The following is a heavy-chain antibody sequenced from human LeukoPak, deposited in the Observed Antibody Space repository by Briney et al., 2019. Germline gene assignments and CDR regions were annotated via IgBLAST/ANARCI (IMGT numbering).Heavy chain of an antibody. CDR3: AKEHEYSPTAYCSGGSCYPYYFDY. D-gene: IGHD2-15*01. CDR2: IRYDGSNK. V-gene: IGHV3-30*02. Sequence: GGSLRLSCAASGFTFTSYGMHWVRQAPGKGLEWVAFIRYDGSNKYYADSVKGRFTISRDNSKNTLYLQMNSLRAEDTAVYYCAKEHEYSPTAYCSGGSCYPYYFDYWGHGTLVSVSS. J-gene: IGHJ4*01. CDR1: GFTFTSYG.